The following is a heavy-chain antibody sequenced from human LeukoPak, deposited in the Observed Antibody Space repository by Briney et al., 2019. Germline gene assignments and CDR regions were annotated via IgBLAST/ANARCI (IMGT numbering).Heavy chain of an antibody. D-gene: IGHD3-10*01. J-gene: IGHJ4*02. CDR3: ARGLVKDGSGSYWTDFDY. Sequence: SQTLSLTCAISGDSVSSNSAAWNWIRQSPSRGLEWLGRTYYRSKWYNDYAVSVKSRVTINPGTSKNQFSLQLNSVTPEDTAVYYCARGLVKDGSGSYWTDFDYWGQGTLVTVSS. V-gene: IGHV6-1*01. CDR2: TYYRSKWYN. CDR1: GDSVSSNSAA.